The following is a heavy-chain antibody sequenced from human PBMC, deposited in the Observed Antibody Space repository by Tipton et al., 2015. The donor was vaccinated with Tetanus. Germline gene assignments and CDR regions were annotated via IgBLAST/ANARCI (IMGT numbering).Heavy chain of an antibody. CDR3: ARDSDRSGSYFPG. D-gene: IGHD3-10*01. CDR1: GFTFSSLS. J-gene: IGHJ4*02. CDR2: ISSRSNI. V-gene: IGHV3-48*02. Sequence: SLRLSCAASGFTFSSLSMNWVRQAPGKGLEWVSHISSRSNIYYADSVKGRFTIPRDNAQNSLFLQMNSLRDEDTAVYYCARDSDRSGSYFPGWGQGTLVTVSS.